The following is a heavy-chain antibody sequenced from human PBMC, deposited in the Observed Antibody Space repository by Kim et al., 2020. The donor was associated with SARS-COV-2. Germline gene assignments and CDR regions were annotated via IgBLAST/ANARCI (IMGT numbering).Heavy chain of an antibody. Sequence: SETLSLTCAVSGASISSDKWWSWVRQPPGMGLQWIGKIYHTGRTNYNPSLRSRVTISVDKSKNQFSLNLNSVTAADTAVYYCAKGGGSGTYGDYWGQGT. D-gene: IGHD3-10*01. V-gene: IGHV4-4*02. CDR1: GASISSDKW. CDR2: IYHTGRT. CDR3: AKGGGSGTYGDY. J-gene: IGHJ4*02.